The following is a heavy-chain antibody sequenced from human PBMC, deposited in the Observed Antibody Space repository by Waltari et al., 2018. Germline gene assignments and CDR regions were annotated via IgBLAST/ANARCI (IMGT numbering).Heavy chain of an antibody. CDR3: ASYSSSWYSAEYFQH. CDR2: IYYSGST. Sequence: QLQLQESGPGLVKPSETLSLTCTVSGGSISSSSYYWGWIRQPPGKGLEWIGSIYYSGSTYYNPSLKSRVTISVDPSKNQFSLKLSSVTAADTAVYYCASYSSSWYSAEYFQHWGQGTLVTVSS. D-gene: IGHD6-13*01. V-gene: IGHV4-39*07. J-gene: IGHJ1*01. CDR1: GGSISSSSYY.